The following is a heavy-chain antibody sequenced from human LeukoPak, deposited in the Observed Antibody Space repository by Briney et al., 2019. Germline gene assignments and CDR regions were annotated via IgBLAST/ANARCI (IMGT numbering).Heavy chain of an antibody. Sequence: SVKVSCKASGGTFINYAISWVRQAPGQGLEWMGGIIPLFGTANYAQKFQGRVTITADESTSTAYMEMSSLRSEDTAVYYCARDSSEFRSLIPHWGQGTLVTVSS. J-gene: IGHJ1*01. CDR2: IIPLFGTA. D-gene: IGHD2-21*01. CDR3: ARDSSEFRSLIPH. V-gene: IGHV1-69*01. CDR1: GGTFINYA.